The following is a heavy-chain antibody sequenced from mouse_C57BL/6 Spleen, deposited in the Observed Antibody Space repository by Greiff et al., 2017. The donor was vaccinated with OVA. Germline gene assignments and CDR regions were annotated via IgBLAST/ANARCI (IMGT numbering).Heavy chain of an antibody. V-gene: IGHV1-75*01. D-gene: IGHD4-1*01. CDR1: GYTFTSYW. CDR3: ARGVLGRYFDV. J-gene: IGHJ1*03. CDR2: IFPGSGST. Sequence: QVQLQQPGAELVKPGASVKLSCKASGYTFTSYWMQWVKQRPGQGLEWIGWIFPGSGSTYYNEKFKGKATLTVDKSSSTAYMLLSSLTSEDSAVYFCARGVLGRYFDVWGTGTTVTVSS.